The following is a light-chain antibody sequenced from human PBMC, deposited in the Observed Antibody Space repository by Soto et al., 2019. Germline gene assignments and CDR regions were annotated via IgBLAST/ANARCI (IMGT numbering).Light chain of an antibody. Sequence: QSVLTQPPSASATPGQRVTISCSGSTSNIEKFYIYWYQQLPGTAPKLLVYRDNQRPSGVPDRFSGSKSGTSASLAISGLGSDDEADYYCAAWDDSLRGVVFGGGTKLTVL. CDR3: AAWDDSLRGVV. V-gene: IGLV1-47*01. J-gene: IGLJ2*01. CDR1: TSNIEKFY. CDR2: RDN.